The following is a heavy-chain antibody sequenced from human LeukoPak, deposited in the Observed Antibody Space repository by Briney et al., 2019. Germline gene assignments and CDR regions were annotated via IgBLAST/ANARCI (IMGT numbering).Heavy chain of an antibody. V-gene: IGHV1-69*13. CDR3: ARYPIAAAGTFRHRAFDY. CDR1: GGTFSSYA. D-gene: IGHD6-13*01. Sequence: SVKVSCKASGGTFSSYAISWMRQAPGQGLEWMGGIIPIFGTANYAQKFQGRVTITADESTSTAYMELSSLRSEDTAVYYCARYPIAAAGTFRHRAFDYWGQGTLVTVSS. J-gene: IGHJ4*02. CDR2: IIPIFGTA.